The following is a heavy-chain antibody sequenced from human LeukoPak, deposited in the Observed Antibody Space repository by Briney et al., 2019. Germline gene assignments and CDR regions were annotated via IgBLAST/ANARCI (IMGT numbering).Heavy chain of an antibody. CDR3: ARGDCSSTSCPIGWFDP. V-gene: IGHV4-61*01. D-gene: IGHD2-2*01. Sequence: SETLSLTCTVSGGSVSSGSYYWSWIRQPPGKGLEWIGYIYYSGSTNYNPSLKSRVTISVDTSKNQFSLKLSSVTAADTAVCYCARGDCSSTSCPIGWFDPWGQGTLVTVSS. J-gene: IGHJ5*02. CDR2: IYYSGST. CDR1: GGSVSSGSYY.